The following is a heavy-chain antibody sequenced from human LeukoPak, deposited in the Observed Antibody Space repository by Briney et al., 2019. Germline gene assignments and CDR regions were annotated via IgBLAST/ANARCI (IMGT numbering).Heavy chain of an antibody. CDR1: GDSISNYY. V-gene: IGHV4-59*08. J-gene: IGHJ4*02. Sequence: SETLSLPCTVSGDSISNYYGRCIRQPPGKGLEWIGHIYYTGSTDYSPSLKSRVTISVDTSKNQFSLKLSSVTAADTAVYYCARHRGRAANFDSDYWGQGALVTVSS. CDR2: IYYTGST. CDR3: ARHRGRAANFDSDY. D-gene: IGHD2-15*01.